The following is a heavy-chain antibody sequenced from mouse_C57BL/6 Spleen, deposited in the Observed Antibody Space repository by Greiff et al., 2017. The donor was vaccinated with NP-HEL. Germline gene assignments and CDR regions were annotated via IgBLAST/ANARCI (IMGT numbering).Heavy chain of an antibody. V-gene: IGHV1-39*01. CDR1: GYSFTDYN. D-gene: IGHD1-1*01. CDR2: INPNYGTT. CDR3: ARTGYYGSIDRYFDY. J-gene: IGHJ2*01. Sequence: VHVKQSGPELVKPGASVKISCKASGYSFTDYNMNWVKQSNGKSLEWIGVINPNYGTTSYNQKFKGKATLTVDQSSSTAYMQLNSLTSEDSAVYYCARTGYYGSIDRYFDYWGQGTTLTVSS.